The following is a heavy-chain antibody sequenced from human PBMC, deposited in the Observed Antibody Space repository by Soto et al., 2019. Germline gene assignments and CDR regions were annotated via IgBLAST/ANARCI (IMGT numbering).Heavy chain of an antibody. J-gene: IGHJ6*02. Sequence: SVKVSCKASGGTFSSYAISWVRQAPGQGLERMGGIIPIFGTANYAQKFQGRVTITADESTSTAYMELSSLRSEDTAVYYCASPLSYYYDSSGYYPVKRSYYYYGMDVWGQGTTVTVSS. V-gene: IGHV1-69*13. CDR1: GGTFSSYA. CDR2: IIPIFGTA. CDR3: ASPLSYYYDSSGYYPVKRSYYYYGMDV. D-gene: IGHD3-22*01.